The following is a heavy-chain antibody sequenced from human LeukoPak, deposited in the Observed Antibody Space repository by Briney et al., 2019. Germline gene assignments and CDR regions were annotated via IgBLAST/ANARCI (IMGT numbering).Heavy chain of an antibody. J-gene: IGHJ4*02. D-gene: IGHD6-13*01. Sequence: PSETLSLTCAVYGGSFSGYYWSWIRQPPGKGLEWIGEINHSGSTNYNPSLKSRVTISVDTSKNQFSLKLSSVTAADTAVYYCARSQGYSSSWYVYWGQGTLVTVSS. CDR2: INHSGST. CDR3: ARSQGYSSSWYVY. CDR1: GGSFSGYY. V-gene: IGHV4-34*01.